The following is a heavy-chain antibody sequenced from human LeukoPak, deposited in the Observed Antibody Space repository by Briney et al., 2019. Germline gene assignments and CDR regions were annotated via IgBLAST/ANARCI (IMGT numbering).Heavy chain of an antibody. CDR1: GFTLSSYW. CDR2: INNDGSST. J-gene: IGHJ3*02. CDR3: AKFRKPMALLDAFDM. V-gene: IGHV3-74*01. Sequence: PGGSLRLSCAASGFTLSSYWMHWVRQAPGKGLVWVSRINNDGSSTNYADSVRGRFTISRDNAKNTLYLQMNSLRAEDTAVYFCAKFRKPMALLDAFDMWGQGTMVTVSS. D-gene: IGHD1-14*01.